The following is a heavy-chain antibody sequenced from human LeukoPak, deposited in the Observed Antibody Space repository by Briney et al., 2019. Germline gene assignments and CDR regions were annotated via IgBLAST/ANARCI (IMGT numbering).Heavy chain of an antibody. V-gene: IGHV3-23*01. Sequence: PPGGSLRLSCAASGFTFSSYAMSWVRQAPGKGLEWVSAISGSGGSTYYADSVKGRFTISRDNSKNTLYLQMNSLRAEDTAVYYCAREPVYGRTLYYFDYWGQGTLVTVSS. CDR3: AREPVYGRTLYYFDY. J-gene: IGHJ4*02. CDR1: GFTFSSYA. CDR2: ISGSGGST. D-gene: IGHD2/OR15-2a*01.